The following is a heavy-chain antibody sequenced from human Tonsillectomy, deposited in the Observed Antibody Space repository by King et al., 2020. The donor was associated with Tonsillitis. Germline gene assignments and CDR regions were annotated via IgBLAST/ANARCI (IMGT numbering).Heavy chain of an antibody. D-gene: IGHD3-10*01. CDR2: IYYSGST. CDR1: GGSISSSSYY. J-gene: IGHJ4*02. Sequence: QLQESGPGLVKPSETLSLTCTVSGGSISSSSYYWGWIRQPPGKGLEWIGSIYYSGSTYYNPSLKSRVTISVDTSKNQFSLKLSSVTAADTAVYYCARYSTMVRGVISYFDYWGQGTLVTVSS. V-gene: IGHV4-39*01. CDR3: ARYSTMVRGVISYFDY.